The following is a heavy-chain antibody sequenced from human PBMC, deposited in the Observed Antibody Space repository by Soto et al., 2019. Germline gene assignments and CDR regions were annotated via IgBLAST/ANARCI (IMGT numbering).Heavy chain of an antibody. D-gene: IGHD3-3*01. CDR3: ARDTLSRFGSGYYIGGNYYYGMDV. J-gene: IGHJ6*02. CDR2: IYYSGST. Sequence: SETMSLTCTVSGGSISGYYWSWIRQPPGKGLEWIGYIYYSGSTKYNPSLKSRVTISIDTSKIQFSLKLSSVTAADTAVYYCARDTLSRFGSGYYIGGNYYYGMDVWGQGTTVTVSS. V-gene: IGHV4-59*01. CDR1: GGSISGYY.